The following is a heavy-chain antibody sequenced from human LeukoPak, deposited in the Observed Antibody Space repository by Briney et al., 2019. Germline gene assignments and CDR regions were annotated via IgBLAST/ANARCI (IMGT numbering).Heavy chain of an antibody. CDR3: AKNLWFGELFPLVDY. CDR2: IRYDGSNK. V-gene: IGHV3-30*02. J-gene: IGHJ4*02. CDR1: GFTFSSYG. Sequence: PGGSLRLSCAASGFTFSSYGMHWVHQAPGKGLEWVAFIRYDGSNKYYADSVKGRFTISRDNSKNTLYLQMNSLRAEDTAVYYCAKNLWFGELFPLVDYWGQGTLVTVSS. D-gene: IGHD3-10*01.